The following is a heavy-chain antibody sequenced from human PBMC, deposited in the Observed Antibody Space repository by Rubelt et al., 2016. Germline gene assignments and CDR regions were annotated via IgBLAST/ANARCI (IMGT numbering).Heavy chain of an antibody. V-gene: IGHV1-46*01. CDR1: GYTFTSYY. Sequence: QVQLVQSGAEVKKPGASVKVSCKASGYTFTSYYMHWVRQAPGQGLEWMGIINPRGGSTSYERKFQGGVTMTRDTSTGTVYMELSSLRSEDTAVYYCARTKTVEMATIPLAYWGQGTLVTVSS. D-gene: IGHD5-24*01. CDR2: INPRGGST. J-gene: IGHJ4*02. CDR3: ARTKTVEMATIPLAY.